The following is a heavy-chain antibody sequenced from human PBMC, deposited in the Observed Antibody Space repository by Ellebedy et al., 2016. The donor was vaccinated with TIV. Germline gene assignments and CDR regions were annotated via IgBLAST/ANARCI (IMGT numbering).Heavy chain of an antibody. V-gene: IGHV1-24*01. J-gene: IGHJ3*02. Sequence: AASVKVSCKVSGYSLTELSMHWVRQAPGKGLEWMGGFDHEDGEKIYAQKFQGRVTMAEDTSTDTAYMELSSLRFEDTAVYYCAIRLSIEGGVDAFDIWGQGTMVTVSS. D-gene: IGHD3-16*01. CDR1: GYSLTELS. CDR2: FDHEDGEK. CDR3: AIRLSIEGGVDAFDI.